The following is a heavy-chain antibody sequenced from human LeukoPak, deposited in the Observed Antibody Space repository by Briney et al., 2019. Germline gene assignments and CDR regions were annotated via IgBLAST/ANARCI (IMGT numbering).Heavy chain of an antibody. Sequence: GGSLRLSCARYGFTFSRNTMSWVRQAPGRGLEWVSAISNTGGRTDYADSVKGRFTISRDNSKSTLYLQMESLRAEDTAVYYCARDEDTSALSEYWGQGTLVTVSS. J-gene: IGHJ4*02. V-gene: IGHV3-23*01. D-gene: IGHD2/OR15-2a*01. CDR3: ARDEDTSALSEY. CDR1: GFTFSRNT. CDR2: ISNTGGRT.